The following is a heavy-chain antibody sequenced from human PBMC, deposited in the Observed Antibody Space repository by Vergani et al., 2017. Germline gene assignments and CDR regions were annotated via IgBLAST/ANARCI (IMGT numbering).Heavy chain of an antibody. D-gene: IGHD3-10*01. V-gene: IGHV4-59*02. CDR1: GASVNSYY. J-gene: IGHJ4*02. CDR2: VSFRGDT. CDR3: ARSRIYYGAGSPDY. Sequence: QVKLQESGPGLVKPSETLSLTCTVSGASVNSYYWSWIRQPPGKGLEWMGYVSFRGDTLYDSSVKGRMPISLNTSSNQFSLYLTSVTAADTAVYYCARSRIYYGAGSPDYWGQGTLVTVSS.